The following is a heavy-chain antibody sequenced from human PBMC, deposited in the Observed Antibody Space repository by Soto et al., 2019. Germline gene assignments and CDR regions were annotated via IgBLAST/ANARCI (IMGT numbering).Heavy chain of an antibody. Sequence: SETLSLTCTVSGGSITSSYWSWIRRPPGKGLEWIAYIYDTGISGYTPSTSYNPSLKSRVTMSVDTSKNQFSLKLSSVTAADTAVYYCARAPRVGVATIGYYYYYYGMDVWGQGTTVTVSS. V-gene: IGHV4-59*08. J-gene: IGHJ6*02. CDR3: ARAPRVGVATIGYYYYYYGMDV. CDR1: GGSITSSY. CDR2: IYDTGISGYTPST. D-gene: IGHD5-12*01.